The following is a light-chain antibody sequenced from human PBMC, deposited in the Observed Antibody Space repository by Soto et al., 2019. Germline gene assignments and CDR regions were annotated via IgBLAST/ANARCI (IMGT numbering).Light chain of an antibody. CDR2: GAS. CDR3: QQYGRSPRA. Sequence: RSSSSYLAWYQQKPGQAPRLLIYGASSRATGIPDRFIVSGCGPHFSLVCSRRVPADPAVYYCQQYGRSPRAFGQGTRLEIK. CDR1: RSSSSY. J-gene: IGKJ5*01. V-gene: IGKV3-20*01.